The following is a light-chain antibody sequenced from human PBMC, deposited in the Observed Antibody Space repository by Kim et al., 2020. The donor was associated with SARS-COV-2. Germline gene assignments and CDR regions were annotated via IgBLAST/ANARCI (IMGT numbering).Light chain of an antibody. J-gene: IGKJ4*01. CDR1: QSVSSSN. Sequence: SPGERATLSCRASQSVSSSNLAWYQQKAGQAPRLLIYAASRRATDSPDRFSGSGSGTDFTLTISRLEPEDFALYYCQQYGSSPLTFGGGTKVDIK. CDR2: AAS. CDR3: QQYGSSPLT. V-gene: IGKV3-20*01.